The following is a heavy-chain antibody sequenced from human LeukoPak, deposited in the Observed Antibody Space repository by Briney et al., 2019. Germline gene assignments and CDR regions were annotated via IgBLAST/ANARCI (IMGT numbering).Heavy chain of an antibody. CDR3: ARGAEPTYYYDSSEGAFDI. Sequence: PGGSLRLSCAASGFTFSSYSMNWVRQAPGKGLEWVSSISSSSSYIYYADSVKGRFTISRDNAKNSLYLQMNSLRAEDTAVYYCARGAEPTYYYDSSEGAFDIWGQGTMVTVSS. D-gene: IGHD3-22*01. V-gene: IGHV3-21*01. CDR1: GFTFSSYS. CDR2: ISSSSSYI. J-gene: IGHJ3*02.